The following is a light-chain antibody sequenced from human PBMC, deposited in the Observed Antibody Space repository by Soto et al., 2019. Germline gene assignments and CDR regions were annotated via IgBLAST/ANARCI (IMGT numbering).Light chain of an antibody. CDR1: QSVGSN. J-gene: IGKJ5*01. CDR3: QQRTDWPGLS. V-gene: IGKV3-11*01. CDR2: DTS. Sequence: EVVMTQFPATLSVSPGERATLSCRASQSVGSNLAWYQQKPGQAPRFLIYDTSYRAFGIPARFSGSGSGTNFTLTISSLEPDDFAVYYCQQRTDWPGLSFGQGTRLEI.